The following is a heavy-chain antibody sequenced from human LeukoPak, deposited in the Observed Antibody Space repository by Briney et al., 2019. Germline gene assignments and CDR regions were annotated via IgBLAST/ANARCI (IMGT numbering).Heavy chain of an antibody. CDR1: GFTFSDCY. CDR2: ISSSGSTI. V-gene: IGHV3-11*01. J-gene: IGHJ4*02. D-gene: IGHD1-26*01. CDR3: ARGVAGATTSSMVFDY. Sequence: GGSLRLSCAASGFTFSDCYMSWIRQAPGKGLEWVSYISSSGSTIYYADSVKGRFTISRDNAKNSLYLQMNSLRAEDTAVYYCARGVAGATTSSMVFDYWGQGTLVTVSS.